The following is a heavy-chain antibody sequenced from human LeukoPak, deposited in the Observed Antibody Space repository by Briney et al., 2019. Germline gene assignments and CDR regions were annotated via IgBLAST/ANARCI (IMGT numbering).Heavy chain of an antibody. CDR2: ISGSGGST. D-gene: IGHD2-2*01. J-gene: IGHJ5*02. V-gene: IGHV3-23*01. Sequence: GGSLRLSCAASGFTFSSYAMSWVRQAPGKGLEWVSAISGSGGSTYYADSVKGRFTISRDSSKNTLYLQMNSLRAEDTAVYYCAKDRPGLPAGRWFDPWGQGTLVTVSS. CDR1: GFTFSSYA. CDR3: AKDRPGLPAGRWFDP.